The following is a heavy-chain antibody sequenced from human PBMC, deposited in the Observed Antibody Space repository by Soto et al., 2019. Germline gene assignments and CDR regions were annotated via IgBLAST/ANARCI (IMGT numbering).Heavy chain of an antibody. CDR3: AKVNCSSTSCYNEGAFNY. CDR1: RVTVSSYA. D-gene: IGHD2-2*02. J-gene: IGHJ4*02. Sequence: SLRLGCAASRVTVSSYAMSVVRQAPGKGLEWVSAISGSGGSTYYADSVKGRVTISRDNSKNTLYLQMNSLRAEDTAVYYCAKVNCSSTSCYNEGAFNYWGQGPLVTASS. V-gene: IGHV3-23*01. CDR2: ISGSGGST.